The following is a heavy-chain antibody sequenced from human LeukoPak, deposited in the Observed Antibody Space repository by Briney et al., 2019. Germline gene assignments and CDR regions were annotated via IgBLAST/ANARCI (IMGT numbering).Heavy chain of an antibody. D-gene: IGHD3-9*01. Sequence: GGSLRLSCAASGFAFSSYSMNWVRQAPGKGLEWVSSISSSSSYIYYADSVKGRFTITRDNAKNSLYLEMNSLRAEDTAVYYCASGEENLYDILTGYSRPGGYYGMDVWGQGTTVTVSS. J-gene: IGHJ6*02. CDR2: ISSSSSYI. CDR1: GFAFSSYS. V-gene: IGHV3-21*01. CDR3: ASGEENLYDILTGYSRPGGYYGMDV.